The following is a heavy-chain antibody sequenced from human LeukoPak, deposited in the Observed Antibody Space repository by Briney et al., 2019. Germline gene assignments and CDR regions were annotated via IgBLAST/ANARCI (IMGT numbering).Heavy chain of an antibody. D-gene: IGHD3-9*01. CDR2: IIEDGRRQ. Sequence: RGSLRHSCAAPGFTLISCWTSWVRQAPGRGLERVAHIIEDGRRQYYVDSVEGRFTISRDNAKNSLYLQMNTLRADDTAVYYCTRVSGGYDMSDYWGQGTLVTVSS. CDR1: GFTLISCW. V-gene: IGHV3-7*03. J-gene: IGHJ4*02. CDR3: TRVSGGYDMSDY.